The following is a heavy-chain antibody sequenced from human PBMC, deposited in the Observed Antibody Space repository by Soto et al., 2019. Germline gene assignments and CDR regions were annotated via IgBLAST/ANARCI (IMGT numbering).Heavy chain of an antibody. CDR2: TRNKANSYTT. D-gene: IGHD3-10*01. J-gene: IGHJ4*02. Sequence: EVQLVESGGGLVQPGRSLRLSCAGSGFTLSDHYMDWVRQAPGKGLEWVGRTRNKANSYTTEYAASVKGRFTVSSAASLNSVYLQMNNLKAEDTAVYYCVRTSHYGSGSWNFDSWGQGTLGTVSS. CDR3: VRTSHYGSGSWNFDS. CDR1: GFTLSDHY. V-gene: IGHV3-72*01.